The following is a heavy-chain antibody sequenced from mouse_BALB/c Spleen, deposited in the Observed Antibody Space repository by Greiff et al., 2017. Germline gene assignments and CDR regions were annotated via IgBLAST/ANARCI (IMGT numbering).Heavy chain of an antibody. J-gene: IGHJ1*01. CDR3: ARNYGSSTWYFDV. CDR1: GFNIKDTY. CDR2: IDTANGNT. Sequence: VQLQQSGAELVKPGASVKLSCTASGFNIKDTYMHWVKQRPEQGLEWIGRIDTANGNTKYDPKFQGKATITADTSSNTAYLQLSSLTSEDTAVYYCARNYGSSTWYFDVWGAGTTVTVSS. V-gene: IGHV14-3*02. D-gene: IGHD1-1*01.